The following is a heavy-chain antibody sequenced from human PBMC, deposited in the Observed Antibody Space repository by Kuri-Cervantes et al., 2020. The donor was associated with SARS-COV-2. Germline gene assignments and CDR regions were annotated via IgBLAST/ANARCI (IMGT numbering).Heavy chain of an antibody. V-gene: IGHV3-38-3*01. CDR2: ISGGST. D-gene: IGHD3-22*01. CDR3: AKAGPYYYDSSGYPIDY. Sequence: GGSLRLCCAASGFTVSSNEMSWVRQAPGKGLEWVPSISGGSTYYADSRKGRFTISRDSSKNTLYLQMNSLRAEDTAVYYCAKAGPYYYDSSGYPIDYWGQGTLVTVSS. J-gene: IGHJ4*02. CDR1: GFTVSSNE.